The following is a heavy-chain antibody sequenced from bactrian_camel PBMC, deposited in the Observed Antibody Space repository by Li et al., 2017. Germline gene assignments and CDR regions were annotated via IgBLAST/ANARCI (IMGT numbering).Heavy chain of an antibody. CDR1: RGFDDADA. V-gene: IGHV3S53*01. CDR2: IDYTGST. J-gene: IGHJ4*01. CDR3: AAEDQAPWDMGWICNYNS. Sequence: QVQLVESGGGSVQTGGSLTLACAASRGFDDADAEWGWFRQAPGKEREALATIDYTGSTSYADSVKGRFAISRDNSSNTLYLDMNSLKPEDTALYTCAAEDQAPWDMGWICNYNSWGQGTQVTVS. D-gene: IGHD3*01.